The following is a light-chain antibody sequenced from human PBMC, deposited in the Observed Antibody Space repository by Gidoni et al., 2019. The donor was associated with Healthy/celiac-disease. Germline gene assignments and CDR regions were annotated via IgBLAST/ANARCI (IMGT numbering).Light chain of an antibody. CDR3: QQRSNWPPGT. J-gene: IGKJ2*01. CDR2: DAS. Sequence: EIVLTQPPATLSLSPGERATLSCRASQSVSSYLAWYQQKPGQAPRLLIYDASNRATGIPARFSGSGSGTDFTLTISSLEPEDFAVYYCQQRSNWPPGTFXXXTKLEIK. V-gene: IGKV3-11*01. CDR1: QSVSSY.